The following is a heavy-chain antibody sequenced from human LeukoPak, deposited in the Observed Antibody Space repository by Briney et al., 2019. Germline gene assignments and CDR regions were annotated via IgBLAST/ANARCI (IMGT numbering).Heavy chain of an antibody. Sequence: SVKVSCKASGGPFSSYAFSWVRQAPGQGLEWMGGIVPIFGTTNYAEKFQGRVTIITDESTGTAYMELNSLRSDDTAIYYCERGPPLGEGPTWFDYWGQGTLVTVSS. CDR1: GGPFSSYA. J-gene: IGHJ4*02. CDR2: IVPIFGTT. V-gene: IGHV1-69*05. D-gene: IGHD3-3*01. CDR3: ERGPPLGEGPTWFDY.